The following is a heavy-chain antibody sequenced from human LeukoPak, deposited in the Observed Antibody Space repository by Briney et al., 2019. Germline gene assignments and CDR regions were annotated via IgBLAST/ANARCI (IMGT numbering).Heavy chain of an antibody. D-gene: IGHD3-16*01. CDR2: IKEDGSEK. CDR1: GFTFSNYW. Sequence: RGSLRLSCAASGFTFSNYWMTWVRQAPGKGLEWVANIKEDGSEKYYVDSVKGRFTISRDNAKKSLYLEMNSLRAEDTAVYYCARDDEITFGTVNWGQGTLVTVSS. J-gene: IGHJ4*02. CDR3: ARDDEITFGTVN. V-gene: IGHV3-7*01.